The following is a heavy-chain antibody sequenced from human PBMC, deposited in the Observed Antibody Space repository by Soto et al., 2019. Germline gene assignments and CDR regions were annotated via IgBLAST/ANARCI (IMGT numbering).Heavy chain of an antibody. D-gene: IGHD2-8*01. Sequence: ASVKVSCKASGYTFTSYDINWVRQATGQGLEWMGWMNPNSGNTGYAQKFQGRVTMTRNTSISTAYMELSSLRSEDTAVYYCARGQRCTNGVCFDYWGQGTLVTVSS. CDR2: MNPNSGNT. CDR1: GYTFTSYD. J-gene: IGHJ4*02. V-gene: IGHV1-8*01. CDR3: ARGQRCTNGVCFDY.